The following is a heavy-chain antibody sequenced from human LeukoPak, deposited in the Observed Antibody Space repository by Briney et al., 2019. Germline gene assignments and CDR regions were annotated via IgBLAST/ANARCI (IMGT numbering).Heavy chain of an antibody. V-gene: IGHV1-69*13. CDR2: IIPIFGTA. D-gene: IGHD6-13*01. Sequence: ASVKVSCKASGGTFSSYAISWVRQAPGQGLEWMGGIIPIFGTANYAQKFQGRVTITADESTSTAYMELSSLRSEDTAVYYCARDEIGGAAAGHFPFDYWGQGTLVTVSS. CDR3: ARDEIGGAAAGHFPFDY. J-gene: IGHJ4*02. CDR1: GGTFSSYA.